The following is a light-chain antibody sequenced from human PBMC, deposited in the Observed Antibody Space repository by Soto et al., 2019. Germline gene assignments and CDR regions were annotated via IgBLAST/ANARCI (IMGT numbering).Light chain of an antibody. V-gene: IGKV1-33*01. J-gene: IGKJ4*01. Sequence: DIQMTQSPSSLSASVGDRITITCKASQDINKYLNWYQHKLGQAPKLLIYDASNLQRGVPSRFSGSGSGTHFTLTITSLQSEDFAKDYGQQSENGPITFGGGTKVEIK. CDR3: QQSENGPIT. CDR1: QDINKY. CDR2: DAS.